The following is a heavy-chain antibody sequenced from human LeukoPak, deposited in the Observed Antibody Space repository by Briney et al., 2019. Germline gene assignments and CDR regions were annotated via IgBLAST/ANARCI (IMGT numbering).Heavy chain of an antibody. Sequence: PSETLSLTCTVSGGSISSSSYYWGWIHQPPGKGLEWIGSIYYSGSTYYNPSLKSRVTISVDTSKNQFSLKLSSVTAADTAVYYCARDFGDDYVWGSYRWINWFDPWGQGTLVTVSS. J-gene: IGHJ5*02. V-gene: IGHV4-39*07. D-gene: IGHD3-16*02. CDR1: GGSISSSSYY. CDR2: IYYSGST. CDR3: ARDFGDDYVWGSYRWINWFDP.